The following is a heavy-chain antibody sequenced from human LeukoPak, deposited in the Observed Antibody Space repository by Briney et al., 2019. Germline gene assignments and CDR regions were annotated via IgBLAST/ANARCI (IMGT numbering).Heavy chain of an antibody. D-gene: IGHD1-7*01. CDR2: ISYDGSNK. CDR3: AKAKNYNYYYYYMDV. J-gene: IGHJ6*03. CDR1: GFTFSSYG. V-gene: IGHV3-30*18. Sequence: GGSLRLSCAASGFTFSSYGMHWVRQAPGKGLEWVAVISYDGSNKYYADSVKGRFTISRDNSKNTLYLQMNSLRAEDTAVYYCAKAKNYNYYYYYMDVWGKGTTVTVSS.